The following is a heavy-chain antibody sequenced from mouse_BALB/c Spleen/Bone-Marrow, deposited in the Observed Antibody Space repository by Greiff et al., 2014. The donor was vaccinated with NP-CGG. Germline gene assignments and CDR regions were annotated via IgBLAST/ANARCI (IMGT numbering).Heavy chain of an antibody. Sequence: SGAELTRPGASVKMSCKASGYTFTSYTIHWVKQRPGQGLEWIGYINPSSDYTNYNQKFKDKATLTADKSSSTAYMQLSSLTSEDSAVYYCAREGLRAWFVYWGQGTLVTVSA. J-gene: IGHJ3*01. CDR1: GYTFTSYT. CDR3: AREGLRAWFVY. D-gene: IGHD2-4*01. CDR2: INPSSDYT. V-gene: IGHV1-4*01.